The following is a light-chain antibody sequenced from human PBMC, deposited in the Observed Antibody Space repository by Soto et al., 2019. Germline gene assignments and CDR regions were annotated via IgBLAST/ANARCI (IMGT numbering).Light chain of an antibody. CDR3: QHYNSYSEA. V-gene: IGKV1-5*03. CDR2: KAS. J-gene: IGKJ1*01. Sequence: IPMTQSPSTLSGSVGDRVTIPCRASQTISSWLAWYQQKPGKAPKLLIYKASTLKSGVPSRFSGSGSGTEFTLTISSLQPDDFATYYCQHYNSYSEAFGQGTKV. CDR1: QTISSW.